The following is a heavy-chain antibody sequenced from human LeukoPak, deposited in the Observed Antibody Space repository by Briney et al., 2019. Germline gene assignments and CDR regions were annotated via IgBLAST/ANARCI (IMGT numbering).Heavy chain of an antibody. CDR3: ARDIRGYNYGWFDY. CDR1: GGSTNSYF. D-gene: IGHD5-18*01. CDR2: IDYSGST. V-gene: IGHV4-59*01. Sequence: PSQTLSLTCTVSGGSTNSYFWTCIRQPPGKGLEWIGYIDYSGSTKYNPSLNSRVTISLDTSKNQFSLNLNSVTAADTAVYYCARDIRGYNYGWFDYWGQGTLVTVSS. J-gene: IGHJ4*02.